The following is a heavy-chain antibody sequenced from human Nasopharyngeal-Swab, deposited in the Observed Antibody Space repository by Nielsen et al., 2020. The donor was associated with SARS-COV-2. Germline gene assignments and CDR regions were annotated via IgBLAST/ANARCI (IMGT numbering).Heavy chain of an antibody. D-gene: IGHD3-3*01. Sequence: GESLKISCAASGIFVSGNYMNWVRQAPGMGLEWVSVVYAGGGTFYADSVKGRFTISRDNSKNKLYLQMNNLRPEDTAMYYCASPVFGVVSDAFDLWGQGTMVTVSS. CDR3: ASPVFGVVSDAFDL. CDR2: VYAGGGT. CDR1: GIFVSGNY. V-gene: IGHV3-53*01. J-gene: IGHJ3*01.